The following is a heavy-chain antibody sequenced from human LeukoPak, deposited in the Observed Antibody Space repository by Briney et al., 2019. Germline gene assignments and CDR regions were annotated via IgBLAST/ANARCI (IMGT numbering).Heavy chain of an antibody. J-gene: IGHJ6*03. D-gene: IGHD3-3*01. V-gene: IGHV3-23*01. CDR2: ISGSASST. Sequence: GGSLRLSCAASGFTFSNYAMSWVRQAPGKGLEWVSAISGSASSTYYADSVKGRFTISRDNSKNTLYLQMNSLRAEDTAVYYCARNGGGYDFWSGYLRMNYYYYMDVWGKGTTVTVSS. CDR1: GFTFSNYA. CDR3: ARNGGGYDFWSGYLRMNYYYYMDV.